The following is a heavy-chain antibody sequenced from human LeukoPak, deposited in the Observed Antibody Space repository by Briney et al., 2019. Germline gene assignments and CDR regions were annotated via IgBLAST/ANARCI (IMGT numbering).Heavy chain of an antibody. CDR2: INHSGST. CDR1: GGSFSGYY. D-gene: IGHD3-22*01. Sequence: SETLSLTCAVYGGSFSGYYWSWIRQPPGKGLEWIGEINHSGSTNYNPSLKSRVTISVDTSENQFSLKLSSVTAADTAVYYCARERTMRYFDLWGRGTLVTVSS. J-gene: IGHJ2*01. V-gene: IGHV4-34*01. CDR3: ARERTMRYFDL.